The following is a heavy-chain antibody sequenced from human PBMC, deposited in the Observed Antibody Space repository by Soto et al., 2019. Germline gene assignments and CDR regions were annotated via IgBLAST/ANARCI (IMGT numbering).Heavy chain of an antibody. CDR3: ARGAHGSGYGVY. CDR2: ISGYNGNT. Sequence: ASLKVSCKASCYTFTTCGINWVRQAPGQGLEWMGWISGYNGNTNYAQKFQGRVTMTTDTSRSIAYMELRSLTFEDTAVYYCARGAHGSGYGVYWGQGALVTVSS. D-gene: IGHD3-3*01. CDR1: CYTFTTCG. J-gene: IGHJ4*02. V-gene: IGHV1-18*01.